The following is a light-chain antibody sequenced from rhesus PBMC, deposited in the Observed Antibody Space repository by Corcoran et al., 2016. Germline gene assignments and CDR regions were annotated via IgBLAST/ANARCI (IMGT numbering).Light chain of an antibody. CDR1: ENVNNY. CDR2: KTS. J-gene: IGKJ1*01. V-gene: IGKV1-74*01. Sequence: DIQMTQSPSSLSASVGDRVTITCRTSENVNNYLNWYQHKPGKAPKFLNYKTSTLHSGVPSRFSGSGSGTGYTFTIGGLQPGDVAAYDCQLGQGIPWAFGQGTKVDIK. CDR3: QLGQGIPWA.